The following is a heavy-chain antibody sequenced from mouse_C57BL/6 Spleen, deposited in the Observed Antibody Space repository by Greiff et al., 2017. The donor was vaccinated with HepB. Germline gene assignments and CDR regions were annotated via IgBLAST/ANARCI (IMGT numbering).Heavy chain of an antibody. CDR1: GYTFTSYW. D-gene: IGHD1-1*01. CDR3: ARRGYGSSYDNYFDY. CDR2: IDPSDSYT. J-gene: IGHJ2*01. Sequence: QVQLKQPGAELVKPGASVKLSCKASGYTFTSYWMQWVKQRPGQGLEWIGEIDPSDSYTNYNQKFKGKATLTVDTSSSTAYMQLSSLTSEDSAVYYCARRGYGSSYDNYFDYWGQGTTLTVSS. V-gene: IGHV1-50*01.